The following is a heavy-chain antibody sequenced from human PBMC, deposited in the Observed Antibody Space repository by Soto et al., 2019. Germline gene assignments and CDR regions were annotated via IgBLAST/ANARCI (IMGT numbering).Heavy chain of an antibody. D-gene: IGHD3-3*01. CDR2: ISWNSGRV. Sequence: PGGSLRLSCAASGFNFENYGMHWVRQAPGKGLEWVSSISWNSGRVDFADSVKGRFTISRDNAKKSLYLQMNSLRPEDTALYYCAKGRTIFGVVPKYYFDYWGQGTLVTVSS. CDR1: GFNFENYG. CDR3: AKGRTIFGVVPKYYFDY. V-gene: IGHV3-9*01. J-gene: IGHJ4*02.